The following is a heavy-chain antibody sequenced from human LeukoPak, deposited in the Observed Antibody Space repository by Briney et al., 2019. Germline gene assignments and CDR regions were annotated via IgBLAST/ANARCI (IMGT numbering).Heavy chain of an antibody. D-gene: IGHD1-1*01. CDR1: GFSFRRFW. J-gene: IGHJ3*02. CDR2: INGDGDGK. CDR3: ARDSSPVSATTYYDALDM. V-gene: IGHV3-7*01. Sequence: GGSLRLSCAGSGFSFRRFWMTWIRQAPGRGLEWVANINGDGDGKRYADSVKDRFTISRDNARSLVFLQIHSLRDEDTALYYCARDSSPVSATTYYDALDMWGQGTMVTVSS.